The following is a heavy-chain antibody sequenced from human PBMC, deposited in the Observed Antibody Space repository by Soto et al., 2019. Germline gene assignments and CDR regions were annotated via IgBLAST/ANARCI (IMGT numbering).Heavy chain of an antibody. D-gene: IGHD3-22*01. Sequence: ASVKVSCKASGYTFTSYYMHWVRQAPGQGLEWMGIINPSGGSTSYAQKFQGRVTMTRDTSTSTVYMELSSLRSEDTAVYCCARETYYYDSSGSYSDPNWFDPWGQGTLVTVSS. J-gene: IGHJ5*02. CDR2: INPSGGST. V-gene: IGHV1-46*01. CDR3: ARETYYYDSSGSYSDPNWFDP. CDR1: GYTFTSYY.